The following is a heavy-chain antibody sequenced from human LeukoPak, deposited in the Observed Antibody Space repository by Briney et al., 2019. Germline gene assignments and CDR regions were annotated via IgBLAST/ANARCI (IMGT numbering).Heavy chain of an antibody. CDR2: IYYSGST. CDR3: ASYKSFYYDSSGYQDAFDI. CDR1: GGSISSSSYY. D-gene: IGHD3-22*01. J-gene: IGHJ3*02. V-gene: IGHV4-39*07. Sequence: SETLSLTCTVSGGSISSSSYYWGWIRQPPGKGLEWIGSIYYSGSTNYNPSLKSRVTISVDTSKNQFSLKLSSVTAADTAVYYCASYKSFYYDSSGYQDAFDIWGQGTMVTVSS.